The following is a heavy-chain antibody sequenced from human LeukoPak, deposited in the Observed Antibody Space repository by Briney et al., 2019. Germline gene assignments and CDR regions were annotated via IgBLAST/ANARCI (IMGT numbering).Heavy chain of an antibody. Sequence: PGRSLRLSCAASGFTFSSYAMHWVRQAPGKGLEWVAVISYDGSNKYYADSVKGRFTISTDNSKNTLYLQMNSLRAEDTAVYYCAKDPTASGITGTTAIWGQGTLVTVSS. V-gene: IGHV3-30-3*01. CDR1: GFTFSSYA. J-gene: IGHJ4*02. D-gene: IGHD1-7*01. CDR2: ISYDGSNK. CDR3: AKDPTASGITGTTAI.